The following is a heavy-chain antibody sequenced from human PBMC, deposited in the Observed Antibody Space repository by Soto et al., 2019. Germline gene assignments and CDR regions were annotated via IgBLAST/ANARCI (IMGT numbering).Heavy chain of an antibody. CDR2: ISTYNGDT. V-gene: IGHV1-18*01. CDR1: GNTFRNYA. J-gene: IGHJ6*02. CDR3: AREGVAPYYYYGMDV. D-gene: IGHD5-12*01. Sequence: GASVKVSCKASGNTFRNYAIHWVRQAPGQSLEWMGWISTYNGDTNYAQTFQGRVTMATDTSTSTVHMEVRSLRSDDTAVYYCAREGVAPYYYYGMDVWGQGTPVTVSS.